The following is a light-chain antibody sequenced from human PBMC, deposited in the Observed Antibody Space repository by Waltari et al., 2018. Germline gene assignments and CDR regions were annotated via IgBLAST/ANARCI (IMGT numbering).Light chain of an antibody. Sequence: EIVLTQSPATLSLSPGERATLSCRASQSITKYLAWYQQKAGQAPRLLIYDASNRATGIPARFSGTGSGTDFTLTISSLESEDFAVYYCQQRNNWPPRYTFGQGTKLEIK. V-gene: IGKV3-11*01. J-gene: IGKJ2*01. CDR1: QSITKY. CDR3: QQRNNWPPRYT. CDR2: DAS.